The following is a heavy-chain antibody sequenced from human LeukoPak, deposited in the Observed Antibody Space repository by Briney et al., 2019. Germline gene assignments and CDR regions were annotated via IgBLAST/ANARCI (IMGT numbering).Heavy chain of an antibody. V-gene: IGHV1-69*13. D-gene: IGHD4-17*01. Sequence: SVKVSCKASGGTFSSYAISWVRQAPGQGLEWMGGIIPIFGTANYAQKFQGRVTITADESTSTAYMELRSLRSDDTAVYYCARDLTTVPNYYYYMDVWGKGTTVTISS. CDR2: IIPIFGTA. J-gene: IGHJ6*03. CDR1: GGTFSSYA. CDR3: ARDLTTVPNYYYYMDV.